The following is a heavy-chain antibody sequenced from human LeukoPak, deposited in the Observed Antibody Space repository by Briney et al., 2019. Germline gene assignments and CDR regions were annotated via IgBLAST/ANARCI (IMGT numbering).Heavy chain of an antibody. CDR3: ARLYCSGGSCCQGFDP. CDR1: GDSMSYYY. D-gene: IGHD2-15*01. V-gene: IGHV4-59*12. CDR2: MYYTGRT. J-gene: IGHJ5*02. Sequence: PSETLSLTCTVSGDSMSYYYWSWIRQTPGKGLEWLGYMYYTGRTKYNPSLKSRVTFSLDMSKNQFSLKLSSVTAADTAVYYCARLYCSGGSCCQGFDPWGQGTLVTVSS.